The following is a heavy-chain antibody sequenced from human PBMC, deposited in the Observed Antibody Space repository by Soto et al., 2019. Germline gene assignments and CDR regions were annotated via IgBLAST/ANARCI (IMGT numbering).Heavy chain of an antibody. J-gene: IGHJ4*02. Sequence: ASVKVSCKAPGGTFSSYAISWVRQAPGQGLEWMGGIIPIFGTANYAQKFQGRVTITADKSTSTAYMELSSLRSEDTAVYYCARGRYCGGDCYWSSDYWGQGTLVTVSS. D-gene: IGHD2-21*02. V-gene: IGHV1-69*06. CDR1: GGTFSSYA. CDR3: ARGRYCGGDCYWSSDY. CDR2: IIPIFGTA.